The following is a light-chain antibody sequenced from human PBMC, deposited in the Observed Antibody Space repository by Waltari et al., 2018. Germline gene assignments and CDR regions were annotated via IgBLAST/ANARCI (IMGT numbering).Light chain of an antibody. J-gene: IGLJ2*01. Sequence: VLTQPHSVSASPWTPVKISCTLSSGSISGHSVHSSQQRPGSVPTTVIYEDDQRPSGVPDRFSGSIDRSSNSASLIISGLKTEDESHYYCQSYDSSNYVVFGGGTTLTVL. CDR1: SGSISGHS. V-gene: IGLV6-57*03. CDR2: EDD. CDR3: QSYDSSNYVV.